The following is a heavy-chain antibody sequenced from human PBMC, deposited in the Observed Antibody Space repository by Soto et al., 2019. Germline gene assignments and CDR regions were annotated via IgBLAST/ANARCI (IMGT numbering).Heavy chain of an antibody. V-gene: IGHV4-30-4*01. CDR3: ASNSYGYTIYAY. J-gene: IGHJ4*02. CDR1: GGSISSGDYY. Sequence: QVQLQESDPGLVKPSQTLSLTCTVSGGSISSGDYYWSWIRQPPGKGLEWIVYINYSGSPYYNPSLKSRVTISVDTSKNQFSLKLSSVTAADTAVYSWASNSYGYTIYAYWGQGTLVTVSS. D-gene: IGHD5-18*01. CDR2: INYSGSP.